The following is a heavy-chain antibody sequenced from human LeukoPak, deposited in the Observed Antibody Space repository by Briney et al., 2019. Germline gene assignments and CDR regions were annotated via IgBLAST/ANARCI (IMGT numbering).Heavy chain of an antibody. J-gene: IGHJ3*02. V-gene: IGHV1-2*02. CDR3: ARGSITMIVVVDFDI. CDR2: INPNSGGT. D-gene: IGHD3-22*01. Sequence: ASVKVSCKASGYTFTSYYMHWVRQAPGQGLEWMGWINPNSGGTNYAQKFQGRVTMTRDTSISTAYMELSRLRSDDTAVYYCARGSITMIVVVDFDIWGQGTMVTVSS. CDR1: GYTFTSYY.